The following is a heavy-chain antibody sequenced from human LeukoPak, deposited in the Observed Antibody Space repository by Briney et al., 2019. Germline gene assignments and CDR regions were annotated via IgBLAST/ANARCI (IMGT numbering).Heavy chain of an antibody. CDR3: AREYYYDSSGYSWFDP. Sequence: SETLSLTCTVSGDSISGYYWSWIRQPAGKGLEWIGHIYTTGSTYYNPSLKSRVTISVDTSKNQFSLKLSSVTAADTAVYYCAREYYYDSSGYSWFDPWGQGTLVTVSS. V-gene: IGHV4-4*07. CDR1: GDSISGYY. D-gene: IGHD3-22*01. J-gene: IGHJ5*02. CDR2: IYTTGST.